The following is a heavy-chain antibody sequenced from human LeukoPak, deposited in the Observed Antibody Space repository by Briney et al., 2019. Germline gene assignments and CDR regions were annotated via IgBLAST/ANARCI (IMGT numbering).Heavy chain of an antibody. CDR3: AKGTYYYDSSGYKGFDY. CDR2: INPNSGGT. D-gene: IGHD3-22*01. CDR1: GYTFNTYG. V-gene: IGHV1-2*02. J-gene: IGHJ4*02. Sequence: ASVKVSCKTSGYTFNTYGITWVRQAPGQGLEWMGWINPNSGGTNYAQKFQGRVTMTRDTSISTAYMELSRLRSDDTAVYYCAKGTYYYDSSGYKGFDYWGQGTLVTVSS.